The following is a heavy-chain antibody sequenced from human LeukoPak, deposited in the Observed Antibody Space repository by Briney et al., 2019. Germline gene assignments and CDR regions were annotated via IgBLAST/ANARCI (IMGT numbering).Heavy chain of an antibody. Sequence: LETLSLTCTVSGGSISSYYWSWIRQPPGKGLEWIGYIYYSGSTNYNPSLKSRVTISVDTSKNQFSLKLSSVTAADTAVYYCAREHGYCSGGSCYPIVDAFDIWGQGTMVTVSS. V-gene: IGHV4-59*01. J-gene: IGHJ3*02. CDR1: GGSISSYY. CDR2: IYYSGST. CDR3: AREHGYCSGGSCYPIVDAFDI. D-gene: IGHD2-15*01.